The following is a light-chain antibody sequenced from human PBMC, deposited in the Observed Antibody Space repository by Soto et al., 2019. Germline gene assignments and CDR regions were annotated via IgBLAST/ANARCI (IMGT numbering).Light chain of an antibody. J-gene: IGLJ1*01. V-gene: IGLV2-8*01. CDR3: TSYAGNDVYV. CDR1: SSDVGGYDY. Sequence: QSALAQPPSASGSPGQSVTISCTGTSSDVGGYDYVSWYQQHPGKAPKLMIYEVSKRPSGVPDRFSASKSGNTASLTVSGLQAEDEAHYHCTSYAGNDVYVFGTGTKVTV. CDR2: EVS.